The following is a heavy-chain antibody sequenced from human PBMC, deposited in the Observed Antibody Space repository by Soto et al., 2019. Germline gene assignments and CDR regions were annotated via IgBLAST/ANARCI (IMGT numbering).Heavy chain of an antibody. Sequence: QVQLVQSGAEEKKPGASVKVSCKASGYTFTSYAMHCVRQAPGQRLEWMGWFNAGNGNTKYSQKFQGRVTITRDTSASTADMELCSLRSEDTAGYYWAREKITAILDYWGQGAVVTVSS. D-gene: IGHD3-10*01. CDR1: GYTFTSYA. CDR3: AREKITAILDY. V-gene: IGHV1-3*05. J-gene: IGHJ4*02. CDR2: FNAGNGNT.